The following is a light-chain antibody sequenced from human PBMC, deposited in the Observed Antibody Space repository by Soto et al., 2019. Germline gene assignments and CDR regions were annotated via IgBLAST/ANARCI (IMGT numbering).Light chain of an antibody. CDR2: DVS. Sequence: EIVLTQSPATLSLSPGERATLSCRASQSVSSYLAWYQQKPGQAPRLLIYDVSNRATGIPARFSGSGSGTDFTLTISSLEPEDFAVYYCQQRSNWPGITFGPGTKVAIK. V-gene: IGKV3-11*01. J-gene: IGKJ3*01. CDR1: QSVSSY. CDR3: QQRSNWPGIT.